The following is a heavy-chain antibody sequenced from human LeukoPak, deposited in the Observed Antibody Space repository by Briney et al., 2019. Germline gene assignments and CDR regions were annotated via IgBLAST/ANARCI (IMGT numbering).Heavy chain of an antibody. J-gene: IGHJ4*02. CDR3: ARDLSETYSDYYFDY. CDR1: GYTFTSYG. Sequence: ASVKVSCKASGYTFTSYGISWVRQAPGQGLEWMGWINTNTGNPTYAQGFTGRFVFSLDTSVSTAYLQISSLKADDTAVYYCARDLSETYSDYYFDYWGQGTLVTVSS. CDR2: INTNTGNP. D-gene: IGHD1-26*01. V-gene: IGHV7-4-1*02.